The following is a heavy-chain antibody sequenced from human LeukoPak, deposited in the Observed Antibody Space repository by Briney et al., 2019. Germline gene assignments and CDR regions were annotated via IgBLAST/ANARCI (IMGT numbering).Heavy chain of an antibody. Sequence: GALRLSCAASGFTFGLYSMTWVRQAPGKGLEWVSLIDSNSNFMNYADSVKGRFTISRDNAKNSLYLQMNSLRAEDTAVYYCARDGSGYSYGWRGYFDYWGQGTLVTVSS. D-gene: IGHD5-18*01. CDR3: ARDGSGYSYGWRGYFDY. J-gene: IGHJ4*02. V-gene: IGHV3-21*01. CDR2: IDSNSNFM. CDR1: GFTFGLYS.